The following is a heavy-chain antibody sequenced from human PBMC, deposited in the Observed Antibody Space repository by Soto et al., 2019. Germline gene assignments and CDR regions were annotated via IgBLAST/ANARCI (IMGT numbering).Heavy chain of an antibody. CDR1: GFTFSSYG. CDR3: AKSYSGLVVVTPPXD. D-gene: IGHD2-21*02. J-gene: IGHJ1*01. Sequence: SLRLSCAASGFTFSSYGMHWVRQAPGKGLEWVAVISYDGSNKYYADSVKGRFTISRDNSKNTLYLQMNSLRAEDTAVFYCAKSYSGLVVVTPPXDWGQGTLVTVSS. V-gene: IGHV3-30*18. CDR2: ISYDGSNK.